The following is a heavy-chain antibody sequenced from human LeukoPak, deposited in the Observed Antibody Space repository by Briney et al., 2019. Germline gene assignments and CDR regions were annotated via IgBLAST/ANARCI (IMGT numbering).Heavy chain of an antibody. D-gene: IGHD4-11*01. CDR1: GGSISSYY. J-gene: IGHJ6*03. CDR3: ARDLKPPQVTKKAYYYYMDV. Sequence: SETLSLTCTVSGGSISSYYWSWIRQPAGKGLEWIGRIYTSGSTNYNPSLKSRVTMSVDTSKNQCSLKLSSVTAADTAVYYCARDLKPPQVTKKAYYYYMDVWGKGTTVTVSS. CDR2: IYTSGST. V-gene: IGHV4-4*07.